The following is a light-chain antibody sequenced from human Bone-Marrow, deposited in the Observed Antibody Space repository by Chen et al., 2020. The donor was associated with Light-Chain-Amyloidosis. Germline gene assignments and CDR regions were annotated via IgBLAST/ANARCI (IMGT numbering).Light chain of an antibody. Sequence: SYLLTQLSSVSVAPGPTATIACGGNNIGSASVHWYQQPPGQAPPLVVYDDSDRPSGIPERLSGSNSGNTATLTISRVEAGDEADYYCQVWDRSSDRPVFGGGTKLTVL. V-gene: IGLV3-21*02. CDR2: DDS. CDR1: NIGSAS. CDR3: QVWDRSSDRPV. J-gene: IGLJ3*02.